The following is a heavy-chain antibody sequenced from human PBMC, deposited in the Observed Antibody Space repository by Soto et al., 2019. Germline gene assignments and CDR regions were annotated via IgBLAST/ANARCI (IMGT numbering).Heavy chain of an antibody. CDR2: ISYDGTYK. CDR3: AKDRVYYSSSWPFY. Sequence: QVQLVESGGGVVQPGRTLSLSGAASGASVSSYVIHWVRQVPGKGLEWVSVISYDGTYKHYADSVKGRFTFARDNSKNTVYLQMNSLRAEDTAVYYCAKDRVYYSSSWPFYWGHGPLVTVYS. V-gene: IGHV3-30*18. D-gene: IGHD6-13*01. J-gene: IGHJ4*01. CDR1: GASVSSYV.